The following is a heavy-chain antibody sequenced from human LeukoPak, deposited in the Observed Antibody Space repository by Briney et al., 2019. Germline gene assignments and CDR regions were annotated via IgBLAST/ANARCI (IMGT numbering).Heavy chain of an antibody. CDR1: GLTFSSDA. D-gene: IGHD2-2*01. Sequence: GGSLRLSCAASGLTFSSDAMNWGRQAPGKGLEWVSGMSGSGSTTYYAVSVEGRFTISRDTSKSTVYLQMNSLRAEDTAVYYCAKDQAYGPGAPYGMDVWGQGTTVTVSS. V-gene: IGHV3-23*01. CDR3: AKDQAYGPGAPYGMDV. CDR2: MSGSGSTT. J-gene: IGHJ6*02.